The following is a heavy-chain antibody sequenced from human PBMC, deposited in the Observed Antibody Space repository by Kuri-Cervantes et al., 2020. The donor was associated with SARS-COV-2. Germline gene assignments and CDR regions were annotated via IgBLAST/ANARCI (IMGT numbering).Heavy chain of an antibody. D-gene: IGHD3-22*01. J-gene: IGHJ5*02. CDR3: ARLIYYDNSGYYPSWFDP. V-gene: IGHV4-34*01. CDR1: GGSFSGYY. Sequence: SETLSLICAVYGGSFSGYYWGWIRQPPGKGLEWIGGISYSGSTYYNPSLKSRVTISVDTSRNQFSLELSSVTAADTAVYYCARLIYYDNSGYYPSWFDPWGQGILVTVSS. CDR2: ISYSGST.